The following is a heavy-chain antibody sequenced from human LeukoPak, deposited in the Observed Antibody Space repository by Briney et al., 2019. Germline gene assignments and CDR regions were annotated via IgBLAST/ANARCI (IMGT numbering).Heavy chain of an antibody. CDR1: GFTFSSYW. J-gene: IGHJ6*03. CDR2: IKQDGSEK. D-gene: IGHD4-17*01. Sequence: GGSLRLSCAASGFTFSSYWMHWVRQAPGKGREWVANIKQDGSEKYYVDSVKGRFTISRDNAKNSLYLQMNSLRAEDTAVYYCARGVNTAYYMDVWGKGTTVTISS. V-gene: IGHV3-7*01. CDR3: ARGVNTAYYMDV.